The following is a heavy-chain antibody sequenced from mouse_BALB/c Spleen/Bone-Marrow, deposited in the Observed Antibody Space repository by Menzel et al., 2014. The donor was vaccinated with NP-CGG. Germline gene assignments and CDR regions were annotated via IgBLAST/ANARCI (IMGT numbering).Heavy chain of an antibody. V-gene: IGHV1-7*01. CDR3: ARDY. J-gene: IGHJ2*01. CDR2: INPSTGYA. CDR1: GYTFTDTW. Sequence: QVQLQQSGPELAKPGASVKMSCKASGYTFTDTWIHWIKQRPGHGLEWIGYINPSTGYAEYNQNFKDKATLTVDKSSSTAYMQLSSLTSEDSAVYYCARDYWGQGTTLTVSS.